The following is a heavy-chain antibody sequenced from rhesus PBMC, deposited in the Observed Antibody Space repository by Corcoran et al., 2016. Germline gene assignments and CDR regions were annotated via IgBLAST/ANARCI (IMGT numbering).Heavy chain of an antibody. CDR2: NKSKADGGTA. D-gene: IGHD6-13*01. V-gene: IGHV3-30*01. Sequence: EVQLVDAWGGLVQPGGSLLLSCAPSGFSFRYFWLCWVRQAPGKGLEWVASNKSKADGGTADYAASVKGRFTISRDDSKNTLYLQMNSLKTEDTAVYYCTTIAAGLNYFDYWGQGVLVTVSS. CDR1: GFSFRYFW. CDR3: TTIAAGLNYFDY. J-gene: IGHJ4*01.